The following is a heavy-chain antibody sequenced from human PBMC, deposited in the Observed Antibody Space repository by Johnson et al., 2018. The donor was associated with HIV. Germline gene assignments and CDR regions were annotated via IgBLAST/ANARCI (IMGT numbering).Heavy chain of an antibody. D-gene: IGHD1-26*01. J-gene: IGHJ3*02. Sequence: VQLVESGGGLVQPGRSLRLSCTASGFTLGDYAVSWFRQAPGKGLEWVGFIRSKPYGGTTEYAASVKGRFSISRDHSKTIAYLQMNSLRAEDTAVYYCARVMGATQVMGAFDIWGQGTMVTVSS. CDR2: IRSKPYGGTT. V-gene: IGHV3-49*03. CDR1: GFTLGDYA. CDR3: ARVMGATQVMGAFDI.